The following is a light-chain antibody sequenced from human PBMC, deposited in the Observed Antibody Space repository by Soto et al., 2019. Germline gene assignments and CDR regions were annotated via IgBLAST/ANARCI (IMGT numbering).Light chain of an antibody. CDR1: QHIFNL. CDR2: DSS. V-gene: IGKV1-33*01. J-gene: IGKJ4*01. Sequence: DIQMPPPPSSLSASVGDRVTITCQASQHIFNLLNWYQQKPGKAPKLLIYDSSNLATGVPARFSGCGAGTDFTITISSLHPEDVAKDHCQQYNYLATFGGGTKVEIK. CDR3: QQYNYLAT.